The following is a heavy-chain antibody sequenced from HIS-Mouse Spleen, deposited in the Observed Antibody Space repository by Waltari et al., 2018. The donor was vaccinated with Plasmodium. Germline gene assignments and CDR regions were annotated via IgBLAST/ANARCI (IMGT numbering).Heavy chain of an antibody. CDR2: IYYSGST. V-gene: IGHV4-59*01. D-gene: IGHD6-6*01. Sequence: QVQLQASGPGLVKPSETLSLTCTVSGGSISSYYWSWIRQPPGKGLEGIAYIYYSGSTNYNPSRKSRGTISVDTSKNQFSLKLSSVTAADTAVFYCARGGYSSSSYYFDYWGQGTLVTVSS. CDR3: ARGGYSSSSYYFDY. CDR1: GGSISSYY. J-gene: IGHJ4*02.